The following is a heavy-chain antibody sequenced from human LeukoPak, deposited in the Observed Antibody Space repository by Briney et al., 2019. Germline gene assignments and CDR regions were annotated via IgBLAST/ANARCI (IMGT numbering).Heavy chain of an antibody. Sequence: GGSLRLSCAASGLTFSKYSMTWVRQAPGKGLEWVSFIDTSSTTVYYTDSVKGRFTISRDNSKNTLYLQMNSLRAEDTALYYCAKDIVGYSSGFGYWGQGTLVTVSS. D-gene: IGHD6-19*01. CDR1: GLTFSKYS. CDR2: IDTSSTTV. CDR3: AKDIVGYSSGFGY. V-gene: IGHV3-48*01. J-gene: IGHJ4*02.